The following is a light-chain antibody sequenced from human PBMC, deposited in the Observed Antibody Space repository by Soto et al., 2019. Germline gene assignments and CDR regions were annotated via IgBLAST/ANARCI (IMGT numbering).Light chain of an antibody. V-gene: IGLV4-69*01. CDR3: QTWGTGIRV. CDR1: SGHSSYA. J-gene: IGLJ3*02. CDR2: LNSDGSH. Sequence: VLTQSPSASASLGASVKLTCTLSSGHSSYAIAWHQQQPEKGPRYLMKLNSDGSHSKGDEIPDRFSGSSSGAERYLTISSLQSEDEADYYCQTWGTGIRVFGGGTQLTVL.